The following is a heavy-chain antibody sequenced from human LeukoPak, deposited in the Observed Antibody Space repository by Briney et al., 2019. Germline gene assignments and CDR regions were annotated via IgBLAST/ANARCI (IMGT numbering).Heavy chain of an antibody. V-gene: IGHV3-13*01. CDR2: IGTAGDT. J-gene: IGHJ4*02. D-gene: IGHD1-26*01. CDR1: GFIFSTYD. CDR3: ARAKWVGATTIYFEY. Sequence: PGGSLRLSCAASGFIFSTYDMHWVRQATRKGLEWVSGIGTAGDTYYPGSVKGRFTISRENARNSLYLQINSLRVGDAAVYYCARAKWVGATTIYFEYWGQGTLVTVSS.